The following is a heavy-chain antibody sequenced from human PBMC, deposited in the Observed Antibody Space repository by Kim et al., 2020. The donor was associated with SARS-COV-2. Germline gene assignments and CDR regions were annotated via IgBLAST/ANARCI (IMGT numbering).Heavy chain of an antibody. D-gene: IGHD7-27*01. V-gene: IGHV4-30-2*05. J-gene: IGHJ4*02. CDR3: ARTETGGNYFDY. Sequence: YYNPSLKSRVTISVDTSKNQFSLKLSSVTAADTAVYYCARTETGGNYFDYWGQGTLVTVSS.